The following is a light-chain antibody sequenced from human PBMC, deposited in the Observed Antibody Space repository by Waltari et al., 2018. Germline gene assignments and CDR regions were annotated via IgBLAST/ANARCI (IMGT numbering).Light chain of an antibody. CDR1: QTVTNNY. J-gene: IGKJ4*01. V-gene: IGKV3-20*01. CDR3: QQYNPALT. Sequence: EIVLTQSPGTLSLSPGERATLSCRASQTVTNNYLAWYQQIPGQAPRLLIYGASSRATDIPDRFSGSGSGTDFTITISRLEPEDFAVYYCQQYNPALTFGGGTKVEIK. CDR2: GAS.